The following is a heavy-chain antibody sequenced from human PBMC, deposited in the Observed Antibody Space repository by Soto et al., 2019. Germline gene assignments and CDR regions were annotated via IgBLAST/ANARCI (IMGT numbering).Heavy chain of an antibody. J-gene: IGHJ6*03. V-gene: IGHV2-70*11. CDR1: GFSLSTSGMC. Sequence: SGPTLVNPTQTLTLTCTFSGFSLSTSGMCVTWIRQPPGKALEWLARIDWDDDKYYSTSLKTRLTISKDTSKNQVVLTMTNMEPVDTATYYCARITSGLTSCGVVTHFYMDVWGKGTTVTVSS. D-gene: IGHD3-3*01. CDR3: ARITSGLTSCGVVTHFYMDV. CDR2: IDWDDDK.